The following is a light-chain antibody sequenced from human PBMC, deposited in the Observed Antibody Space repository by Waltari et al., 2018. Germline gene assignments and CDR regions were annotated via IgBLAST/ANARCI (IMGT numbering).Light chain of an antibody. V-gene: IGKV1-39*01. J-gene: IGKJ1*01. CDR3: QQAYMFPRT. CDR2: ATS. CDR1: QNIQNY. Sequence: DIQMTQSPSSLSASLGDSVTITCRASQNIQNYLNWFQHKPGKAPKLVIFATSTLQSGVPSRFSGSGSGTDFTLTISGFQSEDFATYFCQQAYMFPRTFGQGTKMGI.